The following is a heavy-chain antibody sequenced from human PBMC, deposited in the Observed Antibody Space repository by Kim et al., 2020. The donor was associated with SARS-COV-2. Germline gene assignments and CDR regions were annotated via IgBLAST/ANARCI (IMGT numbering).Heavy chain of an antibody. J-gene: IGHJ3*02. D-gene: IGHD3-10*01. V-gene: IGHV3-11*06. CDR3: ARDRKVFRRITMVRGAMRDAFDI. Sequence: GGSLRLSCAASGFTFSDYYMSWIRQAPGKGLEWVSYISSSSSYTNYADSVKGRFTISRDNAKNSLYLQMNSLRAEDTAVYYCARDRKVFRRITMVRGAMRDAFDIWGQGTMVTVSS. CDR2: ISSSSSYT. CDR1: GFTFSDYY.